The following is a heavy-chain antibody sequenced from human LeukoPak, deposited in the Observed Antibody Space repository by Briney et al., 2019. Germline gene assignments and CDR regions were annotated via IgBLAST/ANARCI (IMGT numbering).Heavy chain of an antibody. CDR1: GFTFSSYA. V-gene: IGHV3-30-3*01. CDR3: ARDRKMVVVPAAPPFFDY. J-gene: IGHJ4*02. CDR2: ISYDRSNK. D-gene: IGHD2-2*01. Sequence: GGSLRLSCAASGFTFSSYAMHWVRQAPGKGLEWVAVISYDRSNKYYADSVKGRFTISRDNSKNTPYLQMNSLRAEDTAVYYCARDRKMVVVPAAPPFFDYWGQGTLVTVSS.